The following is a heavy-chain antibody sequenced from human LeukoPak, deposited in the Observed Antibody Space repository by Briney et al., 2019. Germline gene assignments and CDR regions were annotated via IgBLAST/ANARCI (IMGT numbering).Heavy chain of an antibody. J-gene: IGHJ6*03. CDR1: GYTFTNYD. V-gene: IGHV1-8*01. Sequence: EASVRVSCKASGYTFTNYDINWVRQATGQGLEWMGWMNPNNGNAGYAQKFQDKVTMTRDTSISTAYMELSSLRSEDTAVYYCARDTKVEYGVYDYYYYYMDVWGKGTTVTISS. CDR3: ARDTKVEYGVYDYYYYYMDV. CDR2: MNPNNGNA. D-gene: IGHD5/OR15-5a*01.